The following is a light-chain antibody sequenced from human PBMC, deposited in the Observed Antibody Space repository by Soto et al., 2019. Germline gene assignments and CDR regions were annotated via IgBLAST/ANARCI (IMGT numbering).Light chain of an antibody. CDR3: QELHNSPWT. V-gene: IGKV1-9*01. CDR1: QGISTY. J-gene: IGKJ1*01. Sequence: IQLTQSPSSLSPSVGDRVTITCRASQGISTYLAWYQQKPGRAPKLLIYAASTLQTGVPSRFSGSGSGKDFTLTIGSLQPEDFATYYCQELHNSPWTFGQGTTVEVK. CDR2: AAS.